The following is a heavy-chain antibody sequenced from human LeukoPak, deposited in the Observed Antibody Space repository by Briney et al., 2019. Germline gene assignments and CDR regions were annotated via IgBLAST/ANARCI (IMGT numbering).Heavy chain of an antibody. V-gene: IGHV3-7*01. CDR3: ARVDDTSSWYGDDAFDM. D-gene: IGHD6-13*01. CDR2: IKQDGSEK. CDR1: GFTFSSYW. Sequence: GGSLRLPCVASGFTFSSYWMSWVRQAPGKGLEWVANIKQDGSEKKYVDSVKGRFTISRDNVENSLYLQMNSLRAEDTAVYYCARVDDTSSWYGDDAFDMWGQGTMVIVSS. J-gene: IGHJ3*02.